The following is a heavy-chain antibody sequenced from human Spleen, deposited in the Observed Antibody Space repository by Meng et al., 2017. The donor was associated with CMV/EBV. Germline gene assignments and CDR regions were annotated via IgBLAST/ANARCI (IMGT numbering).Heavy chain of an antibody. CDR1: GFTFSSYA. CDR2: ISGSGGST. D-gene: IGHD5/OR15-5a*01. V-gene: IGHV3-23*01. Sequence: GESLKISCAASGFTFSSYAMSWVRQAPGKGLEWVSAISGSGGSTYYADSVKGRFTISRDNSKNTLYLQMNSLRAEDTAVYYCATFYDYSLTNWGQGTLVTVSS. J-gene: IGHJ4*02. CDR3: ATFYDYSLTN.